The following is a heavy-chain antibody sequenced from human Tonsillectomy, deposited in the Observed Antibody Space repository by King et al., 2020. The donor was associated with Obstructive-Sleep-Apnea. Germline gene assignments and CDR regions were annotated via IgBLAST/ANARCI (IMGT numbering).Heavy chain of an antibody. Sequence: VQLVESGGGLVQPGRSLRLSCAVSEFNFDEYAMHWVRQAPGKGLEWVSGISWNDARIGYADSVKGRFTISRDNAKNSLYLQMNSLRAEDTALYYCVKGSMVRDWFDSWGQGTLVIVSS. CDR3: VKGSMVRDWFDS. V-gene: IGHV3-9*01. J-gene: IGHJ5*01. CDR2: ISWNDARI. D-gene: IGHD3-10*01. CDR1: EFNFDEYA.